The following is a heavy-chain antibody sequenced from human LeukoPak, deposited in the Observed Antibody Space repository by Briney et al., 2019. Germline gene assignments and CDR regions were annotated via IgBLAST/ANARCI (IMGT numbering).Heavy chain of an antibody. CDR3: ATDRGIVVVPAAILEY. D-gene: IGHD2-2*01. V-gene: IGHV3-30-3*01. CDR1: GFTFSSYA. Sequence: QPGGSLRLSCAASGFTFSSYAMHWVRQAPGKGLEWVAVISYDGSNKYYADAVKGRFTISRDNSKNTLYLQMNSLRAEDTAVYYCATDRGIVVVPAAILEYWGQGTLVTVSS. J-gene: IGHJ4*02. CDR2: ISYDGSNK.